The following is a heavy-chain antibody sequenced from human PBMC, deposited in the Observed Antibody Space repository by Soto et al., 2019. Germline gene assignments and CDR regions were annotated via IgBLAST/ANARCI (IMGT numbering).Heavy chain of an antibody. CDR1: GYTFTSYA. D-gene: IGHD6-19*01. V-gene: IGHV1-3*01. CDR2: INAGNGNT. J-gene: IGHJ6*02. Sequence: GASVKVSCKASGYTFTSYAMHWVRQAPGQRLEWMGWINAGNGNTKYSQKFQGRVTITRDTSASTAYMELSSLRSEDTAVYYCAESDLGIAVAGGMDVCGQGTTVTVSS. CDR3: AESDLGIAVAGGMDV.